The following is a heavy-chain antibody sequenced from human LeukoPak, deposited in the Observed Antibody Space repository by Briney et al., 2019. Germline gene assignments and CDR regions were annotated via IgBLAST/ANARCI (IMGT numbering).Heavy chain of an antibody. CDR1: GGTFSSYA. CDR2: IIPIFGTA. D-gene: IGHD6-19*01. J-gene: IGHJ4*02. V-gene: IGHV1-69*05. CDR3: ARGKRAVAGTLGY. Sequence: SVKVSCKASGGTFSSYAISWVRQAPGQGLEWMGGIIPIFGTANYAKKFQGRVTITTDESTSTAYMELSSLRSEDTAVYYCARGKRAVAGTLGYWGQGTLVTVSS.